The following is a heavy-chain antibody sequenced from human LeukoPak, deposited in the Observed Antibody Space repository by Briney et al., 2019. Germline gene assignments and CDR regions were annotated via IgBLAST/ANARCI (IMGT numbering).Heavy chain of an antibody. J-gene: IGHJ5*02. D-gene: IGHD3-10*01. V-gene: IGHV4-38-2*02. Sequence: SETLSLTCIVSGYSTSSGYYWGWIRPPPGKGLEWIGIIYHSGSSYYNPSLKSRVTISVDTSKNQFSLKLSSVTAADTAVYYCARTDGSGSYYSLNWFDPWGQGTLVTVSS. CDR3: ARTDGSGSYYSLNWFDP. CDR2: IYHSGSS. CDR1: GYSTSSGYY.